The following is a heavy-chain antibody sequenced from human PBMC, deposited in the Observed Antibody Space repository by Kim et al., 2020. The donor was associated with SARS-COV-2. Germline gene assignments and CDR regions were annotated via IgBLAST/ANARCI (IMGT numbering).Heavy chain of an antibody. D-gene: IGHD2-2*02. Sequence: GGSLRLSCAASGFTFSSYAMSWVRQAPGKGLEWVSAISGSGGSTYYADSVKGRFTISRDNSKNTLYLQMNSLRAEDTAVYYCAKNAAGYCSSTSCYSYYYMDVWGKGTTVTVSS. V-gene: IGHV3-23*01. CDR2: ISGSGGST. CDR3: AKNAAGYCSSTSCYSYYYMDV. CDR1: GFTFSSYA. J-gene: IGHJ6*03.